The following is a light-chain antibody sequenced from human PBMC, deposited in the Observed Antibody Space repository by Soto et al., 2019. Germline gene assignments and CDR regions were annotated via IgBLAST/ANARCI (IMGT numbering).Light chain of an antibody. CDR2: GIS. CDR1: RSVNSN. V-gene: IGKV3D-15*01. CDR3: QQYTQWPIT. Sequence: EIVMTQSPVTPSVSPGERATLPCRASRSVNSNYLAWYQQKPGQAPRLLIYGISSRATGISDRFSGSGSGTEFTLTISSLQPEDFAIYYCQQYTQWPITFGQGTRLEIK. J-gene: IGKJ5*01.